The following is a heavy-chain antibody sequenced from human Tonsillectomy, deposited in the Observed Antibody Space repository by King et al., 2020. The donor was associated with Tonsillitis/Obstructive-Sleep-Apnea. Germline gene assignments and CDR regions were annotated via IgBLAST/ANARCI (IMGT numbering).Heavy chain of an antibody. D-gene: IGHD3-3*01. CDR3: ASEGYDFWSGYYYYYYMDV. CDR2: IIPIFGTA. Sequence: QLVQSGAEVKKPGSSVKVSCKASGGTFSSYAISWVRQAPGQGLEWMGGIIPIFGTANYAQKFQGRVTITAHESTGTAYMELSSLGSEDTAVYYCASEGYDFWSGYYYYYYMDVWGKGTTVTVSS. V-gene: IGHV1-69*12. CDR1: GGTFSSYA. J-gene: IGHJ6*03.